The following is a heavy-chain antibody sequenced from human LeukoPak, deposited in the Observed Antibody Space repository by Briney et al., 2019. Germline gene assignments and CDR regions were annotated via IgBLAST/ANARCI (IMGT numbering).Heavy chain of an antibody. V-gene: IGHV3-48*04. CDR2: ISSSSSTI. CDR3: ARDGYPCSSTSCYQGYYYYYMDV. J-gene: IGHJ6*03. D-gene: IGHD2-2*01. Sequence: TGGSLRLSCAAPGFTFSSYSMNWVRQAPGKGLEWVSYISSSSSTIYYADSVKGRFTISRDNAKNSLYLQMNSLRAEDTAVYYCARDGYPCSSTSCYQGYYYYYMDVWGKGTTVTVSS. CDR1: GFTFSSYS.